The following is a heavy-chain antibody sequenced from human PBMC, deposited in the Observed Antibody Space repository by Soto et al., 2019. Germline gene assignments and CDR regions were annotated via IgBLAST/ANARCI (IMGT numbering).Heavy chain of an antibody. CDR2: ISGSGVST. CDR3: AKSPGMYYYDSSGYYHYDY. CDR1: GFTFSSYA. D-gene: IGHD3-22*01. V-gene: IGHV3-23*01. J-gene: IGHJ4*02. Sequence: GGSLRLSCAASGFTFSSYAMGWVHQAPGKGLEWVSAISGSGVSTYYADSVKGRFTISRDNSKNTLYLQMNSLRAEDTAVYYCAKSPGMYYYDSSGYYHYDYWGQGTLVTVSS.